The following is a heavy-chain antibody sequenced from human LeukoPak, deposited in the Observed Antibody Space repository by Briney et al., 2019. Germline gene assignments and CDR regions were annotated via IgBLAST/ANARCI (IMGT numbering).Heavy chain of an antibody. V-gene: IGHV1-18*01. J-gene: IGHJ6*03. CDR3: ARDRLAVTTLEGSYYMDV. Sequence: ASVKVSCKASGGTFSSYAISWVRQAPGQGLEWMGWISAYNGNTNYAQKLQGRVTMTTDTSTSTAYMELRSLRSDDTAVYYCARDRLAVTTLEGSYYMDVWGKGTTVTVSS. CDR2: ISAYNGNT. CDR1: GGTFSSYA. D-gene: IGHD4-17*01.